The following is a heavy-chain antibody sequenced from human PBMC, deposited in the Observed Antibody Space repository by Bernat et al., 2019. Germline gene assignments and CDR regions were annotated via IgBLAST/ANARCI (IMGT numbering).Heavy chain of an antibody. Sequence: QVQLQESGPGLVKPSETLSLTCTVSGGSISSYYWSWIRQPPGKGLEWIGYIYYSGSTNYNPSLKSRVTISVDTSKNQFSLKLSSVTAADTAVYYCARDYIWGSLNAFDIWGQGTMVTVSS. CDR3: ARDYIWGSLNAFDI. CDR2: IYYSGST. V-gene: IGHV4-59*01. J-gene: IGHJ3*02. CDR1: GGSISSYY. D-gene: IGHD3-16*01.